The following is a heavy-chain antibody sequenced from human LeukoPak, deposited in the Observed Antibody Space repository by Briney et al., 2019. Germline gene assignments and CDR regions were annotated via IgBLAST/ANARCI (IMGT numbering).Heavy chain of an antibody. J-gene: IGHJ4*02. CDR2: IDWDDDT. CDR3: VRNVAGPDYFDY. V-gene: IGHV2-70*11. CDR1: GFSLSTHKMC. Sequence: RKSGPTLVNPTQTLTLTCTFSGFSLSTHKMCVNWIRQPPGKALEWLARIDWDDDTYYTTSLKTRLTISKDTSKNQVVLRMTNMDPVDTATYYCVRNVAGPDYFDYWGQGTLVTVSS. D-gene: IGHD2-21*01.